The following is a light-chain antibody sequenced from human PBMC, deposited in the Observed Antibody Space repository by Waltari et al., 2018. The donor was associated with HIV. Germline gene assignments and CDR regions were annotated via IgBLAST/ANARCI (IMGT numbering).Light chain of an antibody. Sequence: DIQMTKSPSTLSAFVGDRVTITCRASQSVSTWLAWYQQKPGKPPRFLIYQASSLESGVPSRFSGSGSETEFTLTISSLQPDDFATYYCQQYNSYPYTFGQGTKLEIK. CDR2: QAS. J-gene: IGKJ2*01. CDR1: QSVSTW. V-gene: IGKV1-5*03. CDR3: QQYNSYPYT.